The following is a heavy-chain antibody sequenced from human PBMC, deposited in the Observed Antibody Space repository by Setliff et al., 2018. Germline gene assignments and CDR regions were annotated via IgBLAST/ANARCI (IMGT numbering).Heavy chain of an antibody. CDR2: IYYSGNT. J-gene: IGHJ5*02. Sequence: SETLSLTCTVSGGSMIGGHYYWSWIRQLPGKGLEWIAYIYYSGNTYYNPSLKSRVTISVDTSKNLFSLKINSVTAADTAVYYCARGHCSSGECPNYFDPWGQGTQVTVSS. V-gene: IGHV4-31*03. CDR3: ARGHCSSGECPNYFDP. D-gene: IGHD2-15*01. CDR1: GGSMIGGHYY.